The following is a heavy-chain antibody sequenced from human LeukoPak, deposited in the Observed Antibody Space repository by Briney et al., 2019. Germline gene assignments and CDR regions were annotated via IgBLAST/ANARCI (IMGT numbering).Heavy chain of an antibody. D-gene: IGHD3-22*01. CDR1: GDSISSYY. CDR3: ARPLGSGFSYWYFDL. CDR2: IYYSGST. V-gene: IGHV4-59*01. Sequence: NPSETPSLTCTVSGDSISSYYWSWIRQPPGKGLEWIGYIYYSGSTNYNPSLKSRVTISLDTSKNQFSLKLISVTAADTAVYYCARPLGSGFSYWYFDLWGRGTLVTVSP. J-gene: IGHJ2*01.